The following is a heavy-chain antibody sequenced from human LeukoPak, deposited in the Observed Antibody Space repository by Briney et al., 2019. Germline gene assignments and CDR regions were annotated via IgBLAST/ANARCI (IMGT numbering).Heavy chain of an antibody. CDR3: ARARDYGGNAIFFDY. V-gene: IGHV3-20*04. CDR1: GFTFDDYG. J-gene: IGHJ4*02. Sequence: GGSLRLSCAASGFTFDDYGMSWVRQVPGKGLEWVSGISWDGGSTDYAESVKDRFTFSRDNAKSSLLLQMNSLRAEDPALYYCARARDYGGNAIFFDYWGQGTLVTVSS. D-gene: IGHD4-23*01. CDR2: ISWDGGST.